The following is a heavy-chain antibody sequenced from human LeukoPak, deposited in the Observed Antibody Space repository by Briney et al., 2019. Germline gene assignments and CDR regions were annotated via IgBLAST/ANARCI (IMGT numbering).Heavy chain of an antibody. Sequence: QTPSLTCAISGDSVSSNSATWNWIRQSPSRGLEWLGRTYYRSKWYNDYALSVKSRITINPDTSKNQFSLHLNSVTPEDTAVYYCARDLAGFGGYSYGMVDYWGQGALVTVSS. J-gene: IGHJ4*02. CDR1: GDSVSSNSAT. CDR3: ARDLAGFGGYSYGMVDY. V-gene: IGHV6-1*01. CDR2: TYYRSKWYN. D-gene: IGHD5-18*01.